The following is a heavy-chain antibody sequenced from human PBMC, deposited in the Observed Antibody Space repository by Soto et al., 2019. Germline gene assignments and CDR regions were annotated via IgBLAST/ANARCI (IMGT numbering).Heavy chain of an antibody. CDR3: ATPLSTIFGVVIIGHYYYGMDV. J-gene: IGHJ6*02. CDR2: IIPIFGTA. V-gene: IGHV1-69*13. CDR1: GGTFSSYA. Sequence: GASVKVSCKASGGTFSSYAISWVRQAPGQGLEWMGGIIPIFGTANYAQKFQGRVTITADESTSTAYMELSSLRSEDTAVYYCATPLSTIFGVVIIGHYYYGMDVWGQGTTVTVSS. D-gene: IGHD3-3*01.